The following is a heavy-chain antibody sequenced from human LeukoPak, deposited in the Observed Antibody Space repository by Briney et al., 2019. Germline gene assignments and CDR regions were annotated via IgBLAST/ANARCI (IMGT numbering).Heavy chain of an antibody. V-gene: IGHV4-59*01. CDR2: IYYSGST. D-gene: IGHD3-3*01. Sequence: SETLSLTCTVSGGSISSYYWSWIRQPPGKGLEWIGYIYYSGSTNYNPSLKSRVTISVDTSKNQFSLKLSSVTAADTAVYYCARDTGDFWSGPNAFDIWGQGTMVTVSS. J-gene: IGHJ3*02. CDR1: GGSISSYY. CDR3: ARDTGDFWSGPNAFDI.